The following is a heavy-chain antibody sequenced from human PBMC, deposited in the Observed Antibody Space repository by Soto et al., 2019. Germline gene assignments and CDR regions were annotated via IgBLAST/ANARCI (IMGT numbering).Heavy chain of an antibody. CDR1: GGSISSSNW. CDR3: ARVEAIAAAGTTEDTDWFDP. CDR2: IYHSGST. D-gene: IGHD6-13*01. V-gene: IGHV4-4*02. Sequence: PSETLSLTCAVSGGSISSSNWWSWVRQPPGQGLEWIGEIYHSGSTNYNPSLKSRVTISVDKSKNQFSLKLSSVTAADTAVYYCARVEAIAAAGTTEDTDWFDPWGQGTLVTVS. J-gene: IGHJ5*02.